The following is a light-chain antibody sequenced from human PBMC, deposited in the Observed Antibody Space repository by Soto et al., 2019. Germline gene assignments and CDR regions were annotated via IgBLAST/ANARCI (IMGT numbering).Light chain of an antibody. V-gene: IGKV1-39*01. CDR2: DAF. J-gene: IGKJ2*01. Sequence: DVHMTQSPSSLSASVGDRVTITCRASQSISGCLNWYQQKPGKAPKLLIFDAFSLQSGVQSRFSGSGSGADYTLTITSLQPEDFATYYCQQSFSTPYTFGQGTKLEIE. CDR1: QSISGC. CDR3: QQSFSTPYT.